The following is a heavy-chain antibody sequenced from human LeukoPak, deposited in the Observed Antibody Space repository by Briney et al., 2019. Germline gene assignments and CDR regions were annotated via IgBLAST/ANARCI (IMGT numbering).Heavy chain of an antibody. CDR2: IRQDGSEK. CDR3: ASGVYYLDY. J-gene: IGHJ4*02. CDR1: GFTFSSYA. V-gene: IGHV3-7*01. Sequence: GGSLRLSCAASGFTFSSYAMSWVRQAPGKGLEWVANIRQDGSEKYYVDSVQGRFTISRDNAKNSLFLQMNSLRAEDTAIYYCASGVYYLDYWGQGTLVTVSS. D-gene: IGHD3-10*01.